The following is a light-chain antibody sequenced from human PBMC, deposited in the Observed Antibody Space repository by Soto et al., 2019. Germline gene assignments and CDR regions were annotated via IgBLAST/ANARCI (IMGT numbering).Light chain of an antibody. CDR1: QSVSSSS. Sequence: EIALKQSPGTLSLSPVERHTLSCGASQSVSSSSLAWYQQKPGQAPRLLISEAINRAAGIPDRFSGSGSGTDFTLTIGRLEPEDFAVYYCQHYGRSLPLGGGTEVDI. J-gene: IGKJ4*01. CDR2: EAI. CDR3: QHYGRSLP. V-gene: IGKV3-20*01.